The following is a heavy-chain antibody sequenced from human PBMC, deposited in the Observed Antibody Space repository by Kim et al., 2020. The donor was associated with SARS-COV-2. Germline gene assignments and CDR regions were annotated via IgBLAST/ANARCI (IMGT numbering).Heavy chain of an antibody. V-gene: IGHV4-31*11. CDR3: ARVGGFPTALQYFQH. D-gene: IGHD3-16*01. J-gene: IGHJ1*01. Sequence: SETLSLTCAVSGASVAGGSYYWTWIRQHPVKGLEWIGFISPSGNTFFNPSLKSRAAISIDTSNNPFSLRLTSMTAADTAVYFCARVGGFPTALQYFQHWGQGTVVSVSS. CDR2: ISPSGNT. CDR1: GASVAGGSYY.